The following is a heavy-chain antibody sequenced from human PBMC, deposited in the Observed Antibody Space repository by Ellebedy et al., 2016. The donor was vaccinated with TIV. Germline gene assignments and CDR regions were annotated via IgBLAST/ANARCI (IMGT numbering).Heavy chain of an antibody. J-gene: IGHJ5*02. CDR1: GGSISSGDYY. D-gene: IGHD6-13*01. V-gene: IGHV4-30-4*01. CDR3: ARLNHQQLVTT. CDR2: IYYSGST. Sequence: MPSETLSLTCTVSGGSISSGDYYWSWIRQPPGKGLEWIGYIYYSGSTYYNPSLKSRVTISVDTSKNQFSLNLSSVTAADTAVYYCARLNHQQLVTTWGQGTLVTVSS.